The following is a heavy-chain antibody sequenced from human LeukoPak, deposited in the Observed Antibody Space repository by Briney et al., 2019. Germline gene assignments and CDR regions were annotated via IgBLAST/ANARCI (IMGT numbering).Heavy chain of an antibody. CDR1: GFTFSNYG. V-gene: IGHV3-30*03. J-gene: IGHJ5*02. CDR2: ISYDGSNK. Sequence: GGSLRLSCAASGFTFSNYGMHWVRQAPGKGLEWVAVISYDGSNKYYADSVKGRFTISRDNSKNTLYLQMNSLRAEDTAVYSCARGADGVSSNSRGWFDPWGQGTLVTVSS. D-gene: IGHD2-15*01. CDR3: ARGADGVSSNSRGWFDP.